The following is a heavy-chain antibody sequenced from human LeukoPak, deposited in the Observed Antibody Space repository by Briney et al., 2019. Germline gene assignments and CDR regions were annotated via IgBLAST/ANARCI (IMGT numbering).Heavy chain of an antibody. J-gene: IGHJ4*02. D-gene: IGHD4-17*01. CDR1: GFTFGSYA. Sequence: GGSLRLSCAASGFTFGSYAMTWVRQAPGKGLEWVSAISGSGGSTYYADSVKGRFTISRDNSKNTLYLQMNSLRAEDTAVYYCAKDGSRTVTTGSAVWGQGTLVAVSS. CDR2: ISGSGGST. V-gene: IGHV3-23*01. CDR3: AKDGSRTVTTGSAV.